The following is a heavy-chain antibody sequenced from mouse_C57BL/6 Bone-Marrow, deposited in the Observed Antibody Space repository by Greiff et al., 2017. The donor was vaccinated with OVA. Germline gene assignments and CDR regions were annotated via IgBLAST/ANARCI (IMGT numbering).Heavy chain of an antibody. V-gene: IGHV1-26*01. J-gene: IGHJ3*01. CDR1: GYTFTDYY. CDR3: AREGWEVWFAY. Sequence: EVQLQQSGPELVKPGASVRISCKASGYTFTDYYMNWVKQSHGKSLEWIGDINPNNGGTSYNQKFKGKATLTVDKSSSTAYMELRSLTSEDSAVYYCAREGWEVWFAYWGQGTLVTVSA. CDR2: INPNNGGT. D-gene: IGHD4-1*01.